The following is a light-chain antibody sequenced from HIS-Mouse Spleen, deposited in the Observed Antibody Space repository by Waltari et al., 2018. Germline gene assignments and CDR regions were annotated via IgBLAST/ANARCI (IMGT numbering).Light chain of an antibody. CDR3: CSYAGSRRV. Sequence: QSALTQPASVSGSPGQSNTISCTGTSSDVGSYNLVSWYQQHPGKAPKLMIYEGSKRPSGVSNRFSGSKSGNTASLTISGLQAEDEADYYCCSYAGSRRVFGGGTKLTVL. V-gene: IGLV2-23*01. CDR1: SSDVGSYNL. J-gene: IGLJ3*02. CDR2: EGS.